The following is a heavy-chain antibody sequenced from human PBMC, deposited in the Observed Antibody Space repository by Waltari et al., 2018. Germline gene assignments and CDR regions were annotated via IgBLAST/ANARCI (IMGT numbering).Heavy chain of an antibody. J-gene: IGHJ4*02. V-gene: IGHV4-34*01. Sequence: QVQLQQWGAGLLKPSETLSLTCAVYGGSFSGYYWSWIRQPPGKGLEWIGEINHSGSTNYNPSLKSRVTISVDTSKNQFSLKLSSVTAADTAVYYCAMGSGYSDTSFDYWGQGTLVTVSS. CDR2: INHSGST. CDR3: AMGSGYSDTSFDY. D-gene: IGHD3-22*01. CDR1: GGSFSGYY.